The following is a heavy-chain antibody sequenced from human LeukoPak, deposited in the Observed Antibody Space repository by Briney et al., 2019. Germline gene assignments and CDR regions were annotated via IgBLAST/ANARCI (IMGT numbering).Heavy chain of an antibody. Sequence: GGSLRLSCAASGFTFDDYGMSWVRQAPGKGLEWVAFIPYDGAYKYYADSVKGRFTISRDDSKNMVYLQVNSLRPEDTAVYYCAKRDSKSSGYSFDHWGQGTLVTVSS. V-gene: IGHV3-30*02. CDR3: AKRDSKSSGYSFDH. CDR1: GFTFDDYG. D-gene: IGHD3-22*01. J-gene: IGHJ4*02. CDR2: IPYDGAYK.